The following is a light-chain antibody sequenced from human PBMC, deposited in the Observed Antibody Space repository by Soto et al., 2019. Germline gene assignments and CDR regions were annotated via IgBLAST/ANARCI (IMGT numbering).Light chain of an antibody. CDR1: QTISIY. Sequence: DIQMTQSPSSLSASVGDRVTITCRASQTISIYLNWYQQEPGKAPNLLIYEASTLQSGVPARFSGSGSGTDFTLTISSLQPEDFATYFCQQSYSTPTWTFGQGTKVDFK. CDR2: EAS. CDR3: QQSYSTPTWT. V-gene: IGKV1-39*01. J-gene: IGKJ1*01.